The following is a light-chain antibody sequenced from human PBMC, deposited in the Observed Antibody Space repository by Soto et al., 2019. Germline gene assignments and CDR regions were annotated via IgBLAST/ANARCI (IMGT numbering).Light chain of an antibody. J-gene: IGKJ1*01. CDR2: WAS. CDR1: QSGLYSSNNKNY. V-gene: IGKV4-1*01. Sequence: DIVMTQSPDSLAVSLGERATINCKSSQSGLYSSNNKNYLAWYQQKPGQPPKLLIYWASTRESGVPDRFSGSGSGTDFTLTISILQAEDVAVYYCQQYYSTPTFGQGTKVEIK. CDR3: QQYYSTPT.